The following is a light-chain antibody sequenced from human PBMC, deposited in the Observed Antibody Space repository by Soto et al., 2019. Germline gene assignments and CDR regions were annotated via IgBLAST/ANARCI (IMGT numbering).Light chain of an antibody. CDR2: HND. CDR3: AAWDDSLNVYV. Sequence: QPVLTQAPSASGTPGQRVTISCSGRSSNIGSNTVDWHRQLPGTAPKLLIYHNDQRPSGVPDRFSGSKSGTSASLAISGLRPEDEADFYCAAWDDSLNVYVFGTGTKLTVL. J-gene: IGLJ1*01. CDR1: SSNIGSNT. V-gene: IGLV1-44*01.